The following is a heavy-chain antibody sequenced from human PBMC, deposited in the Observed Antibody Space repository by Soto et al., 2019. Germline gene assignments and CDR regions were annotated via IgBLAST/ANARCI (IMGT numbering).Heavy chain of an antibody. CDR2: INPNSGGT. D-gene: IGHD2-2*01. CDR3: ARASSDCSSTSCSHYYYYGMNV. V-gene: IGHV1-2*04. Sequence: ASVKVSCKASGYTFTGYYMQWVRQAPGQGLERMGWINPNSGGTNYAQKFQGWVTMTRDTSISTAYMERSRLRSDDTAVYYCARASSDCSSTSCSHYYYYGMNVWGQGTTVIVSS. CDR1: GYTFTGYY. J-gene: IGHJ6*02.